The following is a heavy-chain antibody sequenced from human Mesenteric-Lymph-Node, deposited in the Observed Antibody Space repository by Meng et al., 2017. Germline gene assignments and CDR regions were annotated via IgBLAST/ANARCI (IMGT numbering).Heavy chain of an antibody. J-gene: IGHJ4*02. CDR3: ARVGQWLPIDY. CDR1: GGSISSGGYY. CDR2: IYYSGST. V-gene: IGHV4-31*11. D-gene: IGHD6-19*01. Sequence: QRQYACPCLLKPSQPPSLTCAFSGGSISSGGYYWSWIRQHPGKGLEWIGYIYYSGSTYYNPSLKSRVTISVDKSKNQFSLNLSSVTAADTAVYYCARVGQWLPIDYWGQGTLVTVSS.